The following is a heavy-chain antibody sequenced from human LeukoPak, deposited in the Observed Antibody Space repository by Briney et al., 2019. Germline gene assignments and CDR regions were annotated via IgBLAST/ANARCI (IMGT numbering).Heavy chain of an antibody. V-gene: IGHV4-59*10. D-gene: IGHD1-14*01. J-gene: IGHJ4*02. CDR1: GGSFSGYY. Sequence: KPSEALSLTCAVYGGSFSGYYWSWIRQPAGKGLEWIGRIYTSGSTKYNPSLQSRVTMSLDTSKNQLSLKLGSVTAADTAVYYCARAGTSGGLCDYWGQGTLVTVSS. CDR2: IYTSGST. CDR3: ARAGTSGGLCDY.